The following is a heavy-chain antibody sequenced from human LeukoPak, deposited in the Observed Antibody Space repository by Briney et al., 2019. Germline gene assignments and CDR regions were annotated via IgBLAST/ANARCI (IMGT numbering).Heavy chain of an antibody. CDR2: ISGSGGST. J-gene: IGHJ3*02. CDR1: GFTFSSYA. V-gene: IGHV3-23*01. Sequence: QSGGSLRLSCAASGFTFSSYAMSWVRQAPGKGLEWVSAISGSGGSTYYADSVKGRFTISRDNSKNTLYLQMNSLRAEDTAVYYCAKDRPMTQQLVDSARDAFDIWGQGTMVTVSS. CDR3: AKDRPMTQQLVDSARDAFDI. D-gene: IGHD6-13*01.